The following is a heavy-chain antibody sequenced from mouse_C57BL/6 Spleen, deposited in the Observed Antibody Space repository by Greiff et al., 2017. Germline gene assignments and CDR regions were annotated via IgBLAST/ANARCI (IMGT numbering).Heavy chain of an antibody. D-gene: IGHD2-5*01. V-gene: IGHV1-64*01. CDR2: IHPNSGST. CDR3: ATTYYSKPVDY. Sequence: VQLQQPGAERVKPGASGKWSCKASGYTFTSYWLHWVKQRPGQGLEWIGMIHPNSGSTNYNEKFKSKATLTVDKSSSTAYMQLSSLTSEDSAVYYCATTYYSKPVDYWGQGTTLTVSS. J-gene: IGHJ2*01. CDR1: GYTFTSYW.